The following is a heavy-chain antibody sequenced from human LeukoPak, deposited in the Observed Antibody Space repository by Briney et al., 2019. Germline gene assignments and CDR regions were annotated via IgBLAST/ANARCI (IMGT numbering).Heavy chain of an antibody. CDR3: ARDGSHDYGDYAPIDP. D-gene: IGHD4-17*01. CDR2: IYYSGST. J-gene: IGHJ5*02. V-gene: IGHV4-39*07. CDR1: GGSISSSSYY. Sequence: SETLSLTCTVSGGSISSSSYYWGWIRQPLGKGLEWIGSIYYSGSTYYNPSLKSRVTISVDTSKNQFSLKLSSVTAADTAVYYCARDGSHDYGDYAPIDPWGQGTLVTVSS.